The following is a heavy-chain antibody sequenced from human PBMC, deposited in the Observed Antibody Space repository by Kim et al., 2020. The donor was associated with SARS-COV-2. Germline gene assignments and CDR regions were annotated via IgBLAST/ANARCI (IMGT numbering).Heavy chain of an antibody. CDR1: GFTFSSYA. Sequence: GGSLRLSCAASGFTFSSYAMRWVRQAPGKGLEWVSVIYSGGSSTYYADSVKGRFTISRDNSKNTLYLQMNSLRAEDTAVYYCAKDALVGSRSWYGASVYYYYGMDVWGQGTTVTVSS. CDR2: IYSGGSST. D-gene: IGHD6-13*01. J-gene: IGHJ6*02. CDR3: AKDALVGSRSWYGASVYYYYGMDV. V-gene: IGHV3-23*03.